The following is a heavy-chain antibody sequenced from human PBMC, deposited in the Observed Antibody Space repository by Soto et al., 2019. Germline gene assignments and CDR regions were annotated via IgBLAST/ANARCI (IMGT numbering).Heavy chain of an antibody. J-gene: IGHJ6*02. Sequence: QVQLVQSGDEVKKPGASVKVSCKASGYIFVNYGIAWVRQAPGQGLEWMGWISPYTGNTHSATKVQGRLTLPTATSTSTAYMDLGSLTSDDPAVYYCVMGDNYVTPTAQDVWGQGTTVTVSS. CDR2: ISPYTGNT. CDR3: VMGDNYVTPTAQDV. CDR1: GYIFVNYG. V-gene: IGHV1-18*01. D-gene: IGHD3-16*01.